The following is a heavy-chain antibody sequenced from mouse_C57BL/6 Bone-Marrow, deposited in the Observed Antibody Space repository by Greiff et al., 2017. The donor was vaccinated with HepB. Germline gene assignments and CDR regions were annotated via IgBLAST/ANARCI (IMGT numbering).Heavy chain of an antibody. CDR1: GYSITSGYY. J-gene: IGHJ1*03. CDR3: ARDRGYGSKNWYFDG. CDR2: ISYDGSN. D-gene: IGHD1-1*01. Sequence: VQLKESGPGLVKPSQSLSLTCSVTGYSITSGYYWNWIRQFPGNQLEWMGYISYDGSNNYNPSLKNRIPITRDTSKNQFFLKLNSVTTEDTATYYCARDRGYGSKNWYFDGWGTGTTVTVSS. V-gene: IGHV3-6*01.